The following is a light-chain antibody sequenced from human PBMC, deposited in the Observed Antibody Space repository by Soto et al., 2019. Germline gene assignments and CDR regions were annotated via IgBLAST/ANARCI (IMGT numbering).Light chain of an antibody. J-gene: IGKJ4*01. CDR2: GAS. CDR3: QQYNNWASLT. Sequence: EIVMTQSPATLSVSPGERATLSCRASQSVSSNLAWYQQKPGQAPRLLIYGASTKATGIPARFSGNGSVTEVTLSISSLQSEVFAVYYWQQYNNWASLTFGGGTKVQI. CDR1: QSVSSN. V-gene: IGKV3-15*01.